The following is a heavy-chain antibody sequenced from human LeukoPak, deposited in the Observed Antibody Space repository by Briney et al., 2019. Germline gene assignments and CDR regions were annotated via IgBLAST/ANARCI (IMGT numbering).Heavy chain of an antibody. D-gene: IGHD6-13*01. Sequence: SETLSLTCTVSSGSITSYYWSWIRQPPGKALEWIGFIRYSGSTNYSPSLKSRVTISVDTSKNQFSLKLSSVTAADTAVYYCARVRSSSSLSPWYFDLWGRGTLVTVSS. CDR3: ARVRSSSSLSPWYFDL. CDR1: SGSITSYY. V-gene: IGHV4-59*01. J-gene: IGHJ2*01. CDR2: IRYSGST.